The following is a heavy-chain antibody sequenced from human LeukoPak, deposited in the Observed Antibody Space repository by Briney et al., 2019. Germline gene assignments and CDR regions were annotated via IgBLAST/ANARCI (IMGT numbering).Heavy chain of an antibody. V-gene: IGHV3-66*01. D-gene: IGHD3-10*01. Sequence: GGSLRLSCAASGFTVRSNYMSWVRQAPGKGLEWVSVIYSGGSTYYADSVKGRFTISRDNSKNTLFLQMNSLRAEDTAVYYCARETVQAYYGSGSYNDWGQGTLVAVSS. J-gene: IGHJ4*02. CDR3: ARETVQAYYGSGSYND. CDR1: GFTVRSNY. CDR2: IYSGGST.